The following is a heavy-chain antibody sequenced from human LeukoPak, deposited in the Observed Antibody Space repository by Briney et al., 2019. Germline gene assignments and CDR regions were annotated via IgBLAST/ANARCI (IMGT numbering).Heavy chain of an antibody. CDR2: IKPDGRDK. D-gene: IGHD5-12*01. J-gene: IGHJ4*02. CDR3: ARLEVTVVATIDY. CDR1: GFTFSEYW. V-gene: IGHV3-7*01. Sequence: GGSLRLSCAASGFTFSEYWMTWVRQAPGKGLEWVANIKPDGRDKYYVDSVEGRFTIPRDNAKNSLYLQMNSLRAEDTAVYYCARLEVTVVATIDYWGQGTLVTVSS.